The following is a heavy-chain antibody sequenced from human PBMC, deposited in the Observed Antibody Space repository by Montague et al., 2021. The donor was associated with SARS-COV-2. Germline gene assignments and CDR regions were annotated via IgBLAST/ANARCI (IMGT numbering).Heavy chain of an antibody. J-gene: IGHJ4*02. D-gene: IGHD4-17*01. V-gene: IGHV3-23*01. Sequence: SLRLSCAASGFTFSTYAMNWVRQAPGKGLEWVSGIRGSGGGTFYADSVKGRFTISRDNSKNTLYLQMNSLRAEDTAEYFCAKGSLPGDFVFHYWGQGTLVTVSS. CDR3: AKGSLPGDFVFHY. CDR1: GFTFSTYA. CDR2: IRGSGGGT.